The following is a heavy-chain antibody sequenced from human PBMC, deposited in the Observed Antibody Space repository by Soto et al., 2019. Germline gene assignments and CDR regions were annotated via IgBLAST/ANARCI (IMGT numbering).Heavy chain of an antibody. CDR3: VGGYSSGWWEGTDY. CDR2: ISSNGGST. J-gene: IGHJ4*02. V-gene: IGHV3-64D*08. D-gene: IGHD6-19*01. CDR1: GFTFSSYA. Sequence: GGSLRLSCSASGFTFSSYAMHWVRQAPGKGLEYVSAISSNGGSTYYADSVKGRFTISRDNSKNTLYLQMSSLRAEDTAVYYCVGGYSSGWWEGTDYWGQGTLVTVSS.